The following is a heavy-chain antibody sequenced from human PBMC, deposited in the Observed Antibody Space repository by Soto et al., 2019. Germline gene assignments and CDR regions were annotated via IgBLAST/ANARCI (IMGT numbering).Heavy chain of an antibody. CDR1: GFKFEDYA. J-gene: IGHJ4*02. Sequence: EMQLVASGGGLVPPGRSLRLSCAGFGFKFEDYAMHWVRQVPGKGLEWVSYINWNSGKVKYADSVKGRFTISRDNAKNSLYLHMTSLKSADTALYYCAKAGCSDANCHFWALESWGQGTLVSVSS. CDR3: AKAGCSDANCHFWALES. V-gene: IGHV3-9*01. CDR2: INWNSGKV. D-gene: IGHD6-19*01.